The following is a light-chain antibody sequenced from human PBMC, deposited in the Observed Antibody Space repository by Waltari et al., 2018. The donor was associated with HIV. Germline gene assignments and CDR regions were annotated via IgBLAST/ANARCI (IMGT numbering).Light chain of an antibody. CDR3: QSADNSSTYKI. CDR1: ALPNQY. Sequence: SYELTQPPSVSVSSGQTARITCSGDALPNQYAYWYQQKPGQAPVLVIDTDIDRPSGIPERFSGSSSGTTVTLTISGVQAEDEADYYCQSADNSSTYKIFGGGTKLTVL. V-gene: IGLV3-25*03. J-gene: IGLJ2*01. CDR2: TDI.